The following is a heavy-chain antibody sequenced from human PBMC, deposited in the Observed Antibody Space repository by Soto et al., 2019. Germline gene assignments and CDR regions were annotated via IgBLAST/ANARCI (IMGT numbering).Heavy chain of an antibody. D-gene: IGHD5-12*01. CDR3: ARDSPLRQPCGV. CDR1: GFTFSSYS. V-gene: IGHV3-21*01. J-gene: IGHJ6*02. Sequence: PGGSLRLSCAASGFTFSSYSMNWVRQAPGKGLEWVSSISSSSSYIYYADSVKGRFTISRDNAKNSLYLQMNSLRAEDTAVYYCARDSPLRQPCGVWGQGTTVTVSS. CDR2: ISSSSSYI.